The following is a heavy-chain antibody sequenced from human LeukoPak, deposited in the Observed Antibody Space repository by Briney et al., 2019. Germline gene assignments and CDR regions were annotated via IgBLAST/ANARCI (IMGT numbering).Heavy chain of an antibody. D-gene: IGHD3/OR15-3a*01. J-gene: IGHJ6*03. V-gene: IGHV4-39*01. CDR1: GGSISSSTYY. CDR2: MYYDGNT. Sequence: SETLSLTCTVSGGSISSSTYYWGWIRQPPGRGLEWIGTMYYDGNTYYNPSLKSRVAISVDTSKNQFSLKLSSVTAADTAVYHXARHVWAGTRTXGYHXXMDXXXKGXTVT. CDR3: ARHVWAGTRTXGYHXXMDX.